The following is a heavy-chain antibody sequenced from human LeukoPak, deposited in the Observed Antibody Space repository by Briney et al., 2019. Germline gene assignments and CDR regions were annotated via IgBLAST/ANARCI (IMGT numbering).Heavy chain of an antibody. CDR3: ARQRRSSGWPNDY. CDR2: IYPGDSDT. Sequence: HGESLKISCKGSGYIFTHNWIGWVRQMPGKGLEWMGIIYPGDSDTRYSPSFEGQVTISVDKSISTAYLQWSSLKASDNAMYYCARQRRSSGWPNDYWGQGTLVTVSS. CDR1: GYIFTHNW. J-gene: IGHJ4*02. D-gene: IGHD6-19*01. V-gene: IGHV5-51*01.